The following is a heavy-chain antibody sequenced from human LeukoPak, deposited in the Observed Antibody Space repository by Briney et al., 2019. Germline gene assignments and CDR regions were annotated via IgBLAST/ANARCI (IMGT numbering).Heavy chain of an antibody. J-gene: IGHJ4*02. D-gene: IGHD1-26*01. CDR1: GYTFTGYY. V-gene: IGHV1-2*02. CDR2: INPNSGGT. CDR3: ARRYSGSYEADY. Sequence: ASVKVSCKASGYTFTGYYMHWVRQAPGQGLEWMGWINPNSGGTNYAQKFQGRVTMTRDTSISTAYMALSRLRSDDTAVYYCARRYSGSYEADYWGQGTLVTVSS.